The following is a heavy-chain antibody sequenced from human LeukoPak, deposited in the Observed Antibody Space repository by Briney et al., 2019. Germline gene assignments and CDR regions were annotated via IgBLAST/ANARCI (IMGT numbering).Heavy chain of an antibody. V-gene: IGHV3-30*02. CDR3: EVYVATVTRDAFDI. J-gene: IGHJ3*02. CDR2: IRYDGSNK. Sequence: GGSLRLSCAASGFTFSSYGMHWVRQAPGKGLEWVAFIRYDGSNKYHADSVKGRFTIFRDNSKNTLYLQMNSLRAEDTAVYYCEVYVATVTRDAFDIWGQGTMVTVSS. D-gene: IGHD4-17*01. CDR1: GFTFSSYG.